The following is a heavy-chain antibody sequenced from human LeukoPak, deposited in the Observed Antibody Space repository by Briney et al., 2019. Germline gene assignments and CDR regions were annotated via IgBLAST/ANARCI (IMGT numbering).Heavy chain of an antibody. V-gene: IGHV1-8*01. Sequence: ASVKVSCKASGYTFTSYDINWVRQATGQGIEWMGWMNPNSGNTGYTQKFQGRVTMTRNTSISTAYMELSSLRSEDTSVYYCATQAYGDYVWFDPWGQGTLVTVSS. J-gene: IGHJ5*02. CDR2: MNPNSGNT. D-gene: IGHD4-17*01. CDR3: ATQAYGDYVWFDP. CDR1: GYTFTSYD.